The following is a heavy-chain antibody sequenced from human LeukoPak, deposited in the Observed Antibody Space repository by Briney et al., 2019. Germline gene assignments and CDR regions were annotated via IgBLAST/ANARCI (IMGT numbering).Heavy chain of an antibody. V-gene: IGHV4-59*01. CDR1: SGSISSYY. CDR2: IYYSGTT. J-gene: IGHJ5*02. D-gene: IGHD3-3*01. CDR3: ARAYYDFWSGYYTGISWFDP. Sequence: SETLSLTCTVSSGSISSYYWSWIRQPPGKELEWIGYIYYSGTTNYNPSLNSRVTISLDASKKQLSLTLNSVTAADTAVYYCARAYYDFWSGYYTGISWFDPWGQGTLVTVSS.